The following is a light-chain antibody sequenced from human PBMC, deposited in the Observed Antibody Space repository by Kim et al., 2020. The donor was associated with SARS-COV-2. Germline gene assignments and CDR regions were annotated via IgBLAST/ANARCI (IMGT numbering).Light chain of an antibody. J-gene: IGKJ4*01. CDR2: GAS. Sequence: LSPGERAPLSCRASQSVSSYLAWYQQKPGQAPRLLLYGASNRATGIPARFSGSGSGTDFTLTISSLEPEDFAVYYCQQHNNWPLTFGGGTKVDIK. CDR3: QQHNNWPLT. CDR1: QSVSSY. V-gene: IGKV3-11*01.